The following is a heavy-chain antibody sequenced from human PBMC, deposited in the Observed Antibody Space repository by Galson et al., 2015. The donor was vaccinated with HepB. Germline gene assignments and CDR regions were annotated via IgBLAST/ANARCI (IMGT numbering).Heavy chain of an antibody. J-gene: IGHJ4*02. CDR3: AREIAAAGRGFYFDY. CDR2: INPNSGGT. V-gene: IGHV1-2*04. D-gene: IGHD6-13*01. Sequence: SVKVSCKASGYTFTGYYMHWVRQAPGQGLEWMGWINPNSGGTNYAQKFQGWVTISADKSISAAYLQWSSLKASDTAMYYCAREIAAAGRGFYFDYWGQGTLVTVSS. CDR1: GYTFTGYY.